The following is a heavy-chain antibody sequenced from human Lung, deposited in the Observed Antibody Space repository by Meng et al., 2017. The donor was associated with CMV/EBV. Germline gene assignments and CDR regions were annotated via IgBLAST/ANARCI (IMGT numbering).Heavy chain of an antibody. Sequence: SXTXSLXCTVSGGSISSGGYYWSWIRQHPGKGLEWIGYIYYSGSTYYNPSLKSRVTISVDTSKNQFSLKLSSVTAADTAVYYCARDRSHSYYYYGMDVWGQGTTVTGS. CDR3: ARDRSHSYYYYGMDV. V-gene: IGHV4-31*03. J-gene: IGHJ6*01. CDR2: IYYSGST. CDR1: GGSISSGGYY.